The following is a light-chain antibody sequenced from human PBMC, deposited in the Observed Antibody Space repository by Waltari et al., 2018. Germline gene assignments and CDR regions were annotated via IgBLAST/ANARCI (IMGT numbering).Light chain of an antibody. CDR3: MQTTHWPRT. J-gene: IGKJ2*01. Sequence: DVVMTQSPLSLSVTLEQPASISCKSSQSLVHSDGKTYLNWFHQRPGQSPRRPIYKISNRESGVPDRFSGSGSGTDFTLTINRVEAEDVGVYYCMQTTHWPRTFGQGTKLEIK. CDR1: QSLVHSDGKTY. V-gene: IGKV2-30*02. CDR2: KIS.